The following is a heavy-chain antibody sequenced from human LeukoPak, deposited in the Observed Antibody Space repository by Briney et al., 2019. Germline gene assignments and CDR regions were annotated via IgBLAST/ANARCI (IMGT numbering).Heavy chain of an antibody. D-gene: IGHD3-22*01. CDR2: IYPGDSDT. J-gene: IGHJ3*02. Sequence: GESPQTSCKGSGYSFTSYWIGFVRPMPGKGLEFMGIIYPGDSDTSDRPSFNGQVTSSADKSIRIACLQWSSLKASVTAMYYCSRLKGYDSSGYYDTGAFDIWGQGTMVTVSS. CDR3: SRLKGYDSSGYYDTGAFDI. CDR1: GYSFTSYW. V-gene: IGHV5-51*01.